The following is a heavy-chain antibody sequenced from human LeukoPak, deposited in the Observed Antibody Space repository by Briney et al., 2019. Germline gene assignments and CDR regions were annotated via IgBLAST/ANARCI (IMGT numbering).Heavy chain of an antibody. J-gene: IGHJ4*02. CDR1: GYTFTGYY. CDR2: INPNSGGT. V-gene: IGHV1-2*02. D-gene: IGHD2-2*01. Sequence: GASVKVSCKASGYTFTGYYMHWVRQAPGQGLEWMGWINPNSGGTNYAQKFQGRVTMTRDTSISTAYMELSRLRSDDTAVYYCARDLVPAAFVGDYWGQGTLVTVSS. CDR3: ARDLVPAAFVGDY.